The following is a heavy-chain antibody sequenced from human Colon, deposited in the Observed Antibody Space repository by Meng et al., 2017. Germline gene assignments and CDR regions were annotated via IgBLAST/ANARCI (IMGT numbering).Heavy chain of an antibody. CDR1: GDSIRSSNW. CDR2: IYHSGST. Sequence: VRLLASAPGLMKPSGTLSLTCAVYGDSIRSSNWWSWVRQPSGRGLEWIGEIYHSGSTNYNPSLKNRVTMTVDKSKNEFSLTLSSVTAADTAFYYCARVIYASGNMAHLDYWGQGTLVTVSS. CDR3: ARVIYASGNMAHLDY. D-gene: IGHD3-10*01. V-gene: IGHV4-4*02. J-gene: IGHJ4*02.